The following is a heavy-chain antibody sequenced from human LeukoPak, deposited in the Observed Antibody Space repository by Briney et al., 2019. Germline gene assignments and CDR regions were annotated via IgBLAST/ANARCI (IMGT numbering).Heavy chain of an antibody. CDR1: GFTFTNSW. V-gene: IGHV3-7*01. Sequence: PGGSLRLSCAASGFTFTNSWMAWVRQAPGKGLEWVANIKQDGSTKHYADSLKGRFTISRDNPKNSLYLQMNSLRADDTAVYYCARDTDGSLDYWGQGILVTVPS. J-gene: IGHJ4*02. CDR3: ARDTDGSLDY. CDR2: IKQDGSTK. D-gene: IGHD1-26*01.